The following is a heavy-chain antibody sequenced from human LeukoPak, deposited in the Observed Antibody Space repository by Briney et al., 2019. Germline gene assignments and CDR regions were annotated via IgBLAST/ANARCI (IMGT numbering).Heavy chain of an antibody. Sequence: GGSLRLSCAASGFTVSSNYMSWVRQAPGKGLEWVSVIYSGGSTYYADSVKGRFTISRDNSKNTLYLQMNSLRAEDTAVYYCASGWYMASFDYWGQGTLVTVSS. J-gene: IGHJ4*02. CDR1: GFTVSSNY. CDR3: ASGWYMASFDY. D-gene: IGHD6-19*01. CDR2: IYSGGST. V-gene: IGHV3-66*01.